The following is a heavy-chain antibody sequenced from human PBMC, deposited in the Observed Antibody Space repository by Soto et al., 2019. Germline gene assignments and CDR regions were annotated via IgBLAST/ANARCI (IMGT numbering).Heavy chain of an antibody. V-gene: IGHV3-48*01. CDR1: GFTFSSYS. D-gene: IGHD4-17*01. CDR2: ISSSSSTI. J-gene: IGHJ5*02. CDR3: ARYDGDYIAWFDP. Sequence: EVQLVESGGGLVQPGGSLRLSCAASGFTFSSYSMNWVRQAPGKGLEWVSYISSSSSTIYYADSVKGRFTISRDNAKNSLYLQMNSLRADDTAVYYCARYDGDYIAWFDPWGQGTLVTVSS.